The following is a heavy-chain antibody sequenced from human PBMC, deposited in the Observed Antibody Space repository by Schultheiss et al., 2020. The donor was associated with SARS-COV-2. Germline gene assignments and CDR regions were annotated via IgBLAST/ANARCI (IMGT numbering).Heavy chain of an antibody. CDR1: GYTFTSYG. CDR2: INPNSGGT. CDR3: ARGGIQRHEFDY. V-gene: IGHV1-2*02. J-gene: IGHJ4*02. Sequence: ASVKVSCKASGYTFTSYGISWVRQAPGQGLEWMGWINPNSGGTNYAQNLQGRVTMTGDTSISTAYMELSRLRSDDTAVYYCARGGIQRHEFDYWGQGTLVTVSS.